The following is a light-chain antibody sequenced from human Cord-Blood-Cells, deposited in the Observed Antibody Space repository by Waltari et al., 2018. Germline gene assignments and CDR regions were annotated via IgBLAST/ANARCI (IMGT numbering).Light chain of an antibody. CDR3: QQYGSSPLFT. V-gene: IGKV3-20*01. J-gene: IGKJ3*01. Sequence: EIVLTQSPGTLSLSPGESATLSCRASQSVSSSYLAWYQQKPGQAPRLLIYGASSRATGIPDRFSGSGAGTDFTRTISRLEPEDFAVYYCQQYGSSPLFTFGPGTKVDIK. CDR2: GAS. CDR1: QSVSSSY.